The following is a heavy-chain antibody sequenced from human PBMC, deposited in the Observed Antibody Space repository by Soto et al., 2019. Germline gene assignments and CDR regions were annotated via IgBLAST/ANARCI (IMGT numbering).Heavy chain of an antibody. D-gene: IGHD3-22*01. J-gene: IGHJ4*02. CDR2: IFPDDSET. Sequence: PGESLKISCKASGYSFSSYWIGWVRQIPGKGLEWMGIIFPDDSETRYSPSLQGKVSISVDKSITTAYLQWSSLKASDTAMYYCATRLYDTSGYRYFDYGGQGTLVTVSS. V-gene: IGHV5-51*01. CDR3: ATRLYDTSGYRYFDY. CDR1: GYSFSSYW.